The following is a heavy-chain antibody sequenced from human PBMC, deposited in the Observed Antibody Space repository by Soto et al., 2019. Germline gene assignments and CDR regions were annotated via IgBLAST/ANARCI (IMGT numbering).Heavy chain of an antibody. CDR2: ISAHNSNT. J-gene: IGHJ4*02. D-gene: IGHD1-1*01. V-gene: IGHV1-18*01. CDR3: ARGRYGDY. Sequence: QVHLVQSGAEVKKPGASVKVSCKASGYTFTSYGITWVRQAPGQGLEWMGWISAHNSNTDYAQKLQGRVIVTRDTSTSTAYRELRSLRSVDTAVYYCARGRYGDYWGQAALVTVSS. CDR1: GYTFTSYG.